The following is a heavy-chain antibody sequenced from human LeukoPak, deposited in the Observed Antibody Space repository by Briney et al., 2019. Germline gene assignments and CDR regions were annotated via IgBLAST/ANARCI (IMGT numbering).Heavy chain of an antibody. J-gene: IGHJ5*02. CDR3: ARLYGSGSYQGWFDP. D-gene: IGHD3-10*01. V-gene: IGHV4-39*01. CDR1: GGSISSSSYY. Sequence: SETLSLTCTVSGGSISSSSYYWGWLRQPPGKGLEWIGSIYYSGSTYYNPSLKSRVTISVDTSKNQFSLKLSSVTAADTAVYYCARLYGSGSYQGWFDPWGQGTLVTVSS. CDR2: IYYSGST.